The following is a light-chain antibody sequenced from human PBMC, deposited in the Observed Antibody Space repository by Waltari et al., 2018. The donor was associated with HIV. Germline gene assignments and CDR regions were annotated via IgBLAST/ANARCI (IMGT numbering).Light chain of an antibody. CDR2: RDK. CDR1: SNKVGNKG. CDR3: ATWDISLSAVV. Sequence: QAGLTQPPSVSKGMRQTATPTCTGNSNKVGNKGAAWLQQHQGHPPKLLSYRDKKRPSGISERFSASRSGNTASLTITGVQPEDEADYFCATWDISLSAVVFGGGTTLTVL. J-gene: IGLJ2*01. V-gene: IGLV10-54*04.